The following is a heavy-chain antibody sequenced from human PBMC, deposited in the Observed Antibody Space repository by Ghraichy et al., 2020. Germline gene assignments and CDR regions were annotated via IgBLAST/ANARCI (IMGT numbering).Heavy chain of an antibody. Sequence: GGSLRLSCTASGFTFGDYAMSWFRQAPGKGLEWVGFIRSKAYGGTTEYAASVKGRFTISRDDSKSIAYLQMNSLKTEDTAVYYCTRASCSSTSCYGMDVWGQGTTVTVSS. D-gene: IGHD2-2*01. CDR2: IRSKAYGGTT. J-gene: IGHJ6*02. CDR1: GFTFGDYA. CDR3: TRASCSSTSCYGMDV. V-gene: IGHV3-49*03.